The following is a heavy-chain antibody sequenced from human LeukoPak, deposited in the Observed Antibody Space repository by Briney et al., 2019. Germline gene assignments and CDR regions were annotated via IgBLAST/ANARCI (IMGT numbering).Heavy chain of an antibody. V-gene: IGHV3-30*04. J-gene: IGHJ6*03. CDR3: ARDLYSGGYGAYHYYYMGV. D-gene: IGHD6-19*01. CDR1: GFTFGSYG. Sequence: GGSLRLSCAASGFTFGSYGMHWVRQAPGKGLEWVAVISYDGRNKYYGDSVKGRFTISRDNSKNTLYMQMYSLIDEDTAVYYCARDLYSGGYGAYHYYYMGVWGKGTTVTVSS. CDR2: ISYDGRNK.